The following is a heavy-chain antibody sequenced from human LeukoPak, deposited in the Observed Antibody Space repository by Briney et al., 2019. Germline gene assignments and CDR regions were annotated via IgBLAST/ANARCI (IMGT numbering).Heavy chain of an antibody. CDR1: GFTFSSYA. J-gene: IGHJ4*02. V-gene: IGHV3-30*04. Sequence: QAGGSLRLSCAASGFTFSSYAMHWVRQAPGKGLEWLAVISFDGSNKYYADSVKGRFTISRDNSKNTLYLQIYSLRAGDTAVYYCAKDDALIRFNDWGQGTLVTVSS. D-gene: IGHD3-3*01. CDR3: AKDDALIRFND. CDR2: ISFDGSNK.